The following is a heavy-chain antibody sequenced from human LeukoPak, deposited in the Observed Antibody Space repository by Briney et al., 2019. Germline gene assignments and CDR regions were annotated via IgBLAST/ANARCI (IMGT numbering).Heavy chain of an antibody. CDR1: GFTFSSYS. CDR2: IRSSSSTI. CDR3: AREGNYVDS. Sequence: GGSLRLSCAASGFTFSSYSINWVRQAPGKGLEWVSYIRSSSSTIYYADSVQGRFTISRDNAKNSLYLQMNSLRAEDTAVYYCAREGNYVDSWGQGTLVTVSS. V-gene: IGHV3-48*04. D-gene: IGHD3-10*01. J-gene: IGHJ4*02.